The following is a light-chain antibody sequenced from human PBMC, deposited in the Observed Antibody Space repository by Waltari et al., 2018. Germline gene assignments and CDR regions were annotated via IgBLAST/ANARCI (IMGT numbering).Light chain of an antibody. CDR3: QQSNIMGT. CDR2: SAS. V-gene: IGKV1-39*01. CDR1: QSISIH. J-gene: IGKJ3*01. Sequence: DIQMTQSPSSFSASVGDTVTIVCRASQSISIHLNWYQQKPGKPPKLLIFSASSFQNGVPSRFSGSGSGTEFTLTITSLQPEDFTTYFCQQSNIMGTFGPGTTVDIK.